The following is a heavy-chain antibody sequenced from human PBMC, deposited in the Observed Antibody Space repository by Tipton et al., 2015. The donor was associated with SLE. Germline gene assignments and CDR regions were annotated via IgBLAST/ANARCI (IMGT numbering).Heavy chain of an antibody. CDR1: GASISSGGYY. D-gene: IGHD3-3*01. CDR3: ASLGDRGGVVT. CDR2: IYNSGSA. Sequence: TLSLTCTVSGASISSGGYYWSWIRQHPGEDLEWIGYIYNSGSAHYNASLKSRLTISVDTSKNQLSLTLSSVTAADTAVYYCASLGDRGGVVTWGQGTLVTVSS. J-gene: IGHJ4*02. V-gene: IGHV4-31*03.